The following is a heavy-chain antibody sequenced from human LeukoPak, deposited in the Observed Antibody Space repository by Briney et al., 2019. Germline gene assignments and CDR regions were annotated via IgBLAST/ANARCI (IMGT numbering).Heavy chain of an antibody. CDR1: GFTFSSYA. J-gene: IGHJ4*02. V-gene: IGHV3-30-3*01. CDR2: ISYDGSNK. CDR3: ACLNRDY. Sequence: GGSLRLSCAASGFTFSSYAMHWVRQAPGKGLEWVAVISYDGSNKYYADSVKGRFTISRDNSKNTLYLQMNSLRAEDTAVYYCACLNRDYWGQGTLVTVSS.